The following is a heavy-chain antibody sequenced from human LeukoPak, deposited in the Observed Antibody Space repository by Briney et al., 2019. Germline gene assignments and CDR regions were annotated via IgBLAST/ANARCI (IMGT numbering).Heavy chain of an antibody. D-gene: IGHD4-17*01. J-gene: IGHJ4*02. CDR1: GGSISSSSYY. Sequence: SETLSLTCTVSGGSISSSSYYWGWIRQPPGKGLEWIGSIYYSGSTCYNPSLKSRVTISVDTSKNQFSLKLSSVTAADTAVYYCASLATVTNFDYWGQGTLVTVSS. CDR2: IYYSGST. V-gene: IGHV4-39*01. CDR3: ASLATVTNFDY.